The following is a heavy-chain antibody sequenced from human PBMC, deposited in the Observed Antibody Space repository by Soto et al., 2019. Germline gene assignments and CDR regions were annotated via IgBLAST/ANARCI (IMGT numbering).Heavy chain of an antibody. Sequence: QVQLVESGGGLVQPGRSLRLPFAAPGFIFSDYAMHGARQAQGKGLEWVAVISYGGDNKYYADSVRGRFAISRDNLKNTLDLQMNSLNPEDTAVYHCAKARHSTSWYGLEADFWGQGTLVTVSS. D-gene: IGHD6-13*01. CDR1: GFIFSDYA. J-gene: IGHJ4*02. CDR3: AKARHSTSWYGLEADF. CDR2: ISYGGDNK. V-gene: IGHV3-30*09.